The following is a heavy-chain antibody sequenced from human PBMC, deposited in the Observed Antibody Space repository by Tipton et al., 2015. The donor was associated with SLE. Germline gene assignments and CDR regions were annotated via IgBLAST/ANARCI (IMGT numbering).Heavy chain of an antibody. J-gene: IGHJ4*02. CDR3: ARTKGYGGTFDS. CDR2: INPDSAET. CDR1: GYTFSDYY. D-gene: IGHD4-23*01. Sequence: QLVQSGAEVKKPGASVKVSCKTSGYTFSDYYIHWVRQAPGQGLECMGWINPDSAETHTVQKFQGRVTLTRDTSISTAYMEMSRLRSDDTAVYFCARTKGYGGTFDSWGQGTLVTVSS. V-gene: IGHV1-2*02.